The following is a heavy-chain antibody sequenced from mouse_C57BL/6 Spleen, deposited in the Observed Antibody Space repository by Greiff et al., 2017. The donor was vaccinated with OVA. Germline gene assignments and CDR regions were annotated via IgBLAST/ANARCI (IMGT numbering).Heavy chain of an antibody. CDR3: VRAYSAGAMDY. Sequence: EAGGGLVQPKGSLKLSCAASGFRFTTYAMNWVRQAPGKGLEWFARIRSKSNNYATYYADSVKDRFTISRDDSESMLYLQMNNLKTEDTAMYYGVRAYSAGAMDYWGQGTSVTVSS. CDR1: GFRFTTYA. J-gene: IGHJ4*01. D-gene: IGHD2-10*01. V-gene: IGHV10-1*01. CDR2: IRSKSNNYAT.